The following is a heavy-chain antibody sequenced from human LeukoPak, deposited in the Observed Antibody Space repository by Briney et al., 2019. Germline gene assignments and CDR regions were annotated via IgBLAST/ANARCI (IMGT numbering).Heavy chain of an antibody. Sequence: SETLSLTCTVSGGSISSYYWSWIRQPPGKGLEWIGYIYDSGSTNYNPSLKSRVTISVDTSKTQFSLELSSVTAADTAVYYCARLKTQQLVYYYGMDVWGQGTTVTVSS. J-gene: IGHJ6*02. V-gene: IGHV4-59*08. CDR2: IYDSGST. CDR3: ARLKTQQLVYYYGMDV. D-gene: IGHD6-13*01. CDR1: GGSISSYY.